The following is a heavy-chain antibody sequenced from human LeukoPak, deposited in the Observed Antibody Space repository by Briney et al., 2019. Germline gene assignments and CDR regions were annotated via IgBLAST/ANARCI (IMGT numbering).Heavy chain of an antibody. Sequence: PGGSPRLSCAASGFTVSSNYMSWVRQAPGKGLEWVSVIYSGGSTYYADSVKGRFTISRDNSKNPLYLQMNSLRAEDTAVYYCARGSGYYTYYFDYWGQGTLVTVSS. CDR1: GFTVSSNY. J-gene: IGHJ4*02. V-gene: IGHV3-53*01. D-gene: IGHD3-22*01. CDR3: ARGSGYYTYYFDY. CDR2: IYSGGST.